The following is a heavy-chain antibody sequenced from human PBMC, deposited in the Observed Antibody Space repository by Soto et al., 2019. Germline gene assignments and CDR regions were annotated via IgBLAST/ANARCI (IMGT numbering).Heavy chain of an antibody. CDR2: INHSGST. D-gene: IGHD4-17*01. Sequence: PPETLSLTSAVYGGSSSGNYWSWIGQPPGKGLERIGEINHSGSTNYNPPLKSRVTISVDTSKNQFSLKLSSVTAAVTAVYYCARGRRTTVTIDYWGQGTLVTVSS. V-gene: IGHV4-34*01. J-gene: IGHJ4*02. CDR3: ARGRRTTVTIDY. CDR1: GGSSSGNY.